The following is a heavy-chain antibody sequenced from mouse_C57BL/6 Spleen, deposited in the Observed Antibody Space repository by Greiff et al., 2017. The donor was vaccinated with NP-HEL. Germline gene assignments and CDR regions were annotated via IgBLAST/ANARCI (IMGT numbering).Heavy chain of an antibody. CDR2: INPSNGGT. Sequence: QVQLQQPGTELVKPGASVKLSCKASGYTFTSYWMHWVKQRPGQCLEWIGNINPSNGGTNYNEKFKSKATLTVDKSSSTAYMQLSSLTSEDSAVYYCARDYYGSSYEGGAMDYWGQGTSVTVSS. D-gene: IGHD1-1*01. CDR1: GYTFTSYW. J-gene: IGHJ4*01. CDR3: ARDYYGSSYEGGAMDY. V-gene: IGHV1-53*01.